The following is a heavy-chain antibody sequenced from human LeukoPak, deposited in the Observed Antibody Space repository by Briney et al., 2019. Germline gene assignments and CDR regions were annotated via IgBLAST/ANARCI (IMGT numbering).Heavy chain of an antibody. CDR3: ARETASCGGDCYDY. CDR1: GFTFSDYE. CDR2: IDSRGSGI. V-gene: IGHV3-48*03. Sequence: PGGSLRFSCAASGFTFSDYEFNWVRQAPGKGLEWVSYIDSRGSGIYYADSVKGRFTMSRDNAKNLVYLQMNSLSVEDTAIYFCARETASCGGDCYDYWGQGTLSPSP. J-gene: IGHJ4*02. D-gene: IGHD2-21*02.